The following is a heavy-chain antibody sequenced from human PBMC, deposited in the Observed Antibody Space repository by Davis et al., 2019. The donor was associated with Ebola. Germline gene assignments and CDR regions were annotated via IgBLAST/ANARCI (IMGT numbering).Heavy chain of an antibody. CDR3: ARGRRPPNWHFDL. CDR1: GGSLRGYY. CDR2: IYTAGRT. D-gene: IGHD1-26*01. J-gene: IGHJ2*01. V-gene: IGHV4-59*10. Sequence: SETLSLTCAVYGGSLRGYYWSWIRQPAGKGLEWIGLIYTAGRTDYNPSLNSRVTFSLDTSENQFSLKLTSVTAADTAVYYCARGRRPPNWHFDLWGRGTLVIVSS.